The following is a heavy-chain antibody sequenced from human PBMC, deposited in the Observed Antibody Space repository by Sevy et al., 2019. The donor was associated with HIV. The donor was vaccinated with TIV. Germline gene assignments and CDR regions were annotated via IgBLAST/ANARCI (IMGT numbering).Heavy chain of an antibody. J-gene: IGHJ3*02. Sequence: QSQTLSLTCAISGDSVSSNSAAWNWIRQSPSRGLEWLGRTFYRSKWYFDYALSVKSRITINPDTSKNQFSLQLNSVTPEDTAVYYCARDSELGLDALDIWGQGTMVTVSS. D-gene: IGHD7-27*01. CDR2: TFYRSKWYF. V-gene: IGHV6-1*01. CDR1: GDSVSSNSAA. CDR3: ARDSELGLDALDI.